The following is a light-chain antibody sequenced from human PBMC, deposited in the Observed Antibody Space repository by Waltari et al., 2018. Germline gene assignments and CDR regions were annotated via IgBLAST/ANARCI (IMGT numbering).Light chain of an antibody. CDR3: QQYTTYWT. Sequence: DIQMTQFPSTLSASVGDRVTITCRASQSISGWLAWYQQKPGKAPKLLIYKASTLEGGVPSRFSGSGSGTEFTLTISSLQPDDFATYYCQQYTTYWTFGQGTTVEIK. CDR1: QSISGW. V-gene: IGKV1-5*03. CDR2: KAS. J-gene: IGKJ1*01.